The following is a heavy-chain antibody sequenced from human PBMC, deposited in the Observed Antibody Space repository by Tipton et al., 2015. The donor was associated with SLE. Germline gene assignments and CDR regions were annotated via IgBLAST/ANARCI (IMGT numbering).Heavy chain of an antibody. D-gene: IGHD3-10*01. J-gene: IGHJ2*01. CDR1: GYSFTSYW. CDR3: ARRVVRGVIDYWYFDL. Sequence: QLVQSGAEVKKPGESLKISCKGSGYSFTSYWIGRVRQMPGKGLEWMGIIYPGDSDTRYSPSFQGQVTISADKSISTAYLQWSSLKASDTAMYYCARRVVRGVIDYWYFDLWGRGTLVTVSS. CDR2: IYPGDSDT. V-gene: IGHV5-51*03.